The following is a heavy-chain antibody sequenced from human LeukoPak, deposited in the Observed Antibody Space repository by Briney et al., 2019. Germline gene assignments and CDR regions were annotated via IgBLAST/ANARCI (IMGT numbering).Heavy chain of an antibody. D-gene: IGHD1-26*01. V-gene: IGHV4-59*01. CDR2: IYYSGST. Sequence: SETLSLTCTVSGGSISSYYWSWIRQPPGKGLEWIGYIYYSGSTNYNPSLKSRVTISVDTSKNQFSLKLSSVTAADTAVYYCARAPEPGGRFWDRCFDYWGQGTLVTVSS. J-gene: IGHJ4*02. CDR3: ARAPEPGGRFWDRCFDY. CDR1: GGSISSYY.